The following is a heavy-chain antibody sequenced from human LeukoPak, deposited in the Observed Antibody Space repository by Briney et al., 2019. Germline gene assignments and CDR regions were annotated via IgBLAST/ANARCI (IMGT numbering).Heavy chain of an antibody. D-gene: IGHD6-6*01. CDR2: INPSGGST. CDR1: GYTFTSYY. Sequence: ASVKVSCKASGYTFTSYYMHWVRQGPGQGLEWMGIINPSGGSTSYAQKFQGRVTMTRDTSTNTVYMELSSLRSEDTAGYYCARGASSIAALNPFWYFDLWGRGTLVTVSS. CDR3: ARGASSIAALNPFWYFDL. V-gene: IGHV1-46*01. J-gene: IGHJ2*01.